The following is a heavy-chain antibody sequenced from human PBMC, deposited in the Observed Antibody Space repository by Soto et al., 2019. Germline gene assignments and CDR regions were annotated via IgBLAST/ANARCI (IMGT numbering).Heavy chain of an antibody. Sequence: QVQLQETGPGLVKSSQTLSLTCTVSGGSITSGDYYWSWIRQSPGKGLEWIGYIYYDGGIYYTPSLKSRLTISLDASKNQFSLKLSSVTAADSAVYYCARDSFTYYYGMDVWCQGTSVTVS. CDR3: ARDSFTYYYGMDV. J-gene: IGHJ6*02. CDR2: IYYDGGI. CDR1: GGSITSGDYY. V-gene: IGHV4-30-4*01.